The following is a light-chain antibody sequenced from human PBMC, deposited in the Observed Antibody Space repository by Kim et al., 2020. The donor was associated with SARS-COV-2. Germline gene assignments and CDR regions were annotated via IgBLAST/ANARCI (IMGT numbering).Light chain of an antibody. Sequence: DIQMTQSPSSLSASLGDRVTITCRASQSIGTHLNWFQQKPGKAPNLLIYTTANLQSGVPSRFSGSGSGTDFTLTISSLQPEDFATYYCQLSYSAPWTFGQGTKVDIK. V-gene: IGKV1-39*01. CDR3: QLSYSAPWT. CDR1: QSIGTH. CDR2: TTA. J-gene: IGKJ1*01.